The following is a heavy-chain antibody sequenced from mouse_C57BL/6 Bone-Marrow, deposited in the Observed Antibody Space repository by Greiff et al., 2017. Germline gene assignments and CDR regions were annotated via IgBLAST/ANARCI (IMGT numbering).Heavy chain of an antibody. CDR1: GYAFSSSW. CDR3: AIEDGSDY. V-gene: IGHV1-82*01. CDR2: IYPGDGDT. D-gene: IGHD1-1*01. Sequence: VKLQESGPELVKPGASVKISCKASGYAFSSSWMNWVKQRPGKGLEWIGRIYPGDGDTNYNGKFKGKATLTADKSSSTAYMQLSSLTSEDSAVYFCAIEDGSDYWGQGTTLTVSS. J-gene: IGHJ2*01.